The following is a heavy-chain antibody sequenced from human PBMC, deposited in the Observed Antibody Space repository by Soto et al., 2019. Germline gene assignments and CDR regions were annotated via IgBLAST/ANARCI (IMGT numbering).Heavy chain of an antibody. V-gene: IGHV4-31*03. CDR3: ARGSVLYNWNDGAFDI. CDR1: GGSISSGGYY. D-gene: IGHD1-20*01. J-gene: IGHJ3*02. CDR2: IYYSGST. Sequence: QVQLQESGPGLVKPSQTLSLTCTVSGGSISSGGYYWSWIRQHPGKGLEWIGYIYYSGSTYYNPSLKSRVTISVDTSKNQFSLKLSSVTAADTAVYYCARGSVLYNWNDGAFDIWGQGTMVTVSS.